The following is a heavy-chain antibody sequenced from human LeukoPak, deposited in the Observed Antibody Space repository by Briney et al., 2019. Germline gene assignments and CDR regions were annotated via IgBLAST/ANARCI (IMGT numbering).Heavy chain of an antibody. Sequence: SQTLSLTCTVSGGSISSGGYYWSWIRQHPGKGLEWIGYIYYSGSTYYNPSLKSRVTISVDTSKNQFSLKLSSVTAADTAVYYCAARITMIVVENASDIWGQGTMVTVSS. CDR2: IYYSGST. J-gene: IGHJ3*02. D-gene: IGHD3-22*01. CDR3: AARITMIVVENASDI. CDR1: GGSISSGGYY. V-gene: IGHV4-31*03.